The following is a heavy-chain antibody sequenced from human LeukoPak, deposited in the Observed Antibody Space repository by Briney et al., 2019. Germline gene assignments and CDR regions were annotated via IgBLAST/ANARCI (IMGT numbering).Heavy chain of an antibody. CDR3: ARNTLTAMNYYYYGMDV. CDR1: GYIFTDYY. D-gene: IGHD5-18*01. V-gene: IGHV1-46*01. J-gene: IGHJ6*02. CDR2: INPSGGST. Sequence: GASVKVSCKASGYIFTDYYMHWVRQAPGQGLEWMGIINPSGGSTSYAQKFQGRVTMTRDTSTSTVYMELSSLRSEDTAVYYCARNTLTAMNYYYYGMDVWGQGTTVTVSS.